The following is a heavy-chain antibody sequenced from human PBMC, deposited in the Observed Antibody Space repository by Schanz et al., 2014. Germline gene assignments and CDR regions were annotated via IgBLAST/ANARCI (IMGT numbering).Heavy chain of an antibody. CDR3: ARGPDSTSADVTRGRRRYYFDY. D-gene: IGHD6-13*01. V-gene: IGHV4-34*01. CDR1: GGSFSGYY. CDR2: INHSGST. Sequence: QVQLQQWGAGLLKPSETLSLTCAVYGGSFSGYYWSWIRQPPGKGLEWIGEINHSGSTNYNPSLKSRVTIPVDTSKNQFSLRLSSVTAADTAVYYCARGPDSTSADVTRGRRRYYFDYWGQGTLVTVSS. J-gene: IGHJ4*02.